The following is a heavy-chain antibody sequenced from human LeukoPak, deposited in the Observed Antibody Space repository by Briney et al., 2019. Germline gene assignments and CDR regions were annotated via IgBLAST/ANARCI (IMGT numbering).Heavy chain of an antibody. Sequence: SEALSLTCAVYGGSFSNYYWSWIRQPPGKGLEWIGEINHSGSTNYNPSLKSRVTISVDTSKNQFSLKLSSVTAADTAVFYCAGTSGNVIIPAGRKEVPYFDYWAREPWSPSPQ. CDR2: INHSGST. V-gene: IGHV4-34*01. CDR3: AGTSGNVIIPAGRKEVPYFDY. CDR1: GGSFSNYY. J-gene: IGHJ4*02. D-gene: IGHD2-2*01.